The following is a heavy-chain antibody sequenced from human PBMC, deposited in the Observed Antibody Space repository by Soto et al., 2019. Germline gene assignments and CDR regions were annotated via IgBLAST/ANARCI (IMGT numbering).Heavy chain of an antibody. D-gene: IGHD3-10*01. J-gene: IGHJ4*02. CDR3: AREVRGDYYFDY. Sequence: SETLSLTCTVSGGSISSYYWSWIRQPPGMGLEWIGYIYYSGSTNYNPSLKSRVTISVDTSKNQFSLKLSSVTAADTAVYYCAREVRGDYYFDYWGQGTLVTVSS. V-gene: IGHV4-59*01. CDR1: GGSISSYY. CDR2: IYYSGST.